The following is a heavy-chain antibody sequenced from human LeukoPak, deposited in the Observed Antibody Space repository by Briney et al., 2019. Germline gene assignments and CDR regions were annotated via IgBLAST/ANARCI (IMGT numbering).Heavy chain of an antibody. Sequence: PSETLSLTCAVSGYSISSSNWWGWIRQPPGKGLEWIGYIYYSGSTNYNPSLKSRVTMSVDTSKNQFSLKLSSVTALDTAVYYCARGSSSWLHYYYYMDVWGKGTTVTVSS. CDR2: IYYSGST. CDR3: ARGSSSWLHYYYYMDV. D-gene: IGHD6-13*01. V-gene: IGHV4-28*06. CDR1: GYSISSSNW. J-gene: IGHJ6*03.